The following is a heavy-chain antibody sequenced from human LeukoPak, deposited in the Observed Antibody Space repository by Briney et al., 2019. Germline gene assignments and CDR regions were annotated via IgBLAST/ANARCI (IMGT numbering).Heavy chain of an antibody. D-gene: IGHD2-15*01. V-gene: IGHV3-9*01. Sequence: SSGGYYWSWVRQAPGKGLEWVSGISWNSGSIGYADSVKGRFTISRDNAKNSLYLQMNSLRAEDTALYYCAKAYCSGGSCYYYYYGMDVWGQGTTVTVSS. CDR2: ISWNSGSI. CDR1: SSGGYY. CDR3: AKAYCSGGSCYYYYYGMDV. J-gene: IGHJ6*02.